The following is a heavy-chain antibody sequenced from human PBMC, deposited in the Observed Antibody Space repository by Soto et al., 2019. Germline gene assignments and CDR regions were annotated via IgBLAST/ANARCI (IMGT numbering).Heavy chain of an antibody. J-gene: IGHJ6*02. CDR3: ARDRVTMVRGVIRYYGMDV. V-gene: IGHV4-4*02. CDR2: IYHSGST. CDR1: GGSISSSNW. D-gene: IGHD3-10*01. Sequence: SETLSLTCAVSGGSISSSNWWSWVRQPPGKGLEWIGEIYHSGSTNYNPSLKSRVTISVDKSKNQFSLKLSSVTAADTAVCYCARDRVTMVRGVIRYYGMDVWGQGTTVTVSS.